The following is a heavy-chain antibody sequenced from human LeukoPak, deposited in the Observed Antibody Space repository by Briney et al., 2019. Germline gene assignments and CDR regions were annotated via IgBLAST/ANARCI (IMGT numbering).Heavy chain of an antibody. D-gene: IGHD1-1*01. J-gene: IGHJ4*02. V-gene: IGHV1-18*01. CDR3: AIIPGYNWNDGLRDY. CDR2: ISAYNGNT. Sequence: ASVKVSCKASGYTFTSYGINWVRQAPGQGHEWMGWISAYNGNTNYAQKFQGRVTMTTDTSTSTVYMELRSLRSDDTAVYYCAIIPGYNWNDGLRDYWGQGTLVTVSS. CDR1: GYTFTSYG.